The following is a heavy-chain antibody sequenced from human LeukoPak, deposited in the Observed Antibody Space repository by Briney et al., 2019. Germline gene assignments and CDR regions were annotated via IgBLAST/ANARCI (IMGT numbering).Heavy chain of an antibody. CDR1: AFSLSTSGMC. V-gene: IGHV2-70*11. Sequence: SGPALVKPTQTLTLTCTFSAFSLSTSGMCVSWIRQPPGKALEWLARIDWDDDKYYSTSLKTRLTISKDTSKNQVVLTMTNMDPVDTATYYCARIRLGPYSYGRSYFDYWGQGTLVTVSS. D-gene: IGHD5-18*01. J-gene: IGHJ4*02. CDR2: IDWDDDK. CDR3: ARIRLGPYSYGRSYFDY.